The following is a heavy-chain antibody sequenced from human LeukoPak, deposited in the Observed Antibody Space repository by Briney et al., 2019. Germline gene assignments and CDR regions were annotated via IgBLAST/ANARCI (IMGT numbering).Heavy chain of an antibody. J-gene: IGHJ4*02. CDR3: ARDYSKLDY. D-gene: IGHD4-11*01. Sequence: GRSLRLSCAASGFTFSSYGMHWVRQAPGKGLEWVAVIWYDGSNKYYADSVKGRFTISRDNSKNTLYLQMNSLRAEGTAVYYCARDYSKLDYWGQGTLVTVSS. CDR2: IWYDGSNK. CDR1: GFTFSSYG. V-gene: IGHV3-33*01.